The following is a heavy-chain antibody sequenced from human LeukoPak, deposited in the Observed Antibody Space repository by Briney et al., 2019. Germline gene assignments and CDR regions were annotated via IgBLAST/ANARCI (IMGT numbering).Heavy chain of an antibody. J-gene: IGHJ2*01. Sequence: SETLSLTCTVSGDSISSSSYYWGWIRQPPGKGLEWIGSIYHSGSTYYNPSLKSRVTISVDTSKNQFSLKLSSVTAADTAVYYCAIHYYDSSGYVYWYFDLWGRGTLVTVSS. D-gene: IGHD3-22*01. V-gene: IGHV4-39*01. CDR2: IYHSGST. CDR3: AIHYYDSSGYVYWYFDL. CDR1: GDSISSSSYY.